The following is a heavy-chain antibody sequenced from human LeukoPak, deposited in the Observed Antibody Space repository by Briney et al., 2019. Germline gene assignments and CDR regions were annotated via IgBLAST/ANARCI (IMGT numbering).Heavy chain of an antibody. CDR1: GFTFSSYE. D-gene: IGHD3-22*01. CDR2: ISSSGSTI. Sequence: PGGSLRLSCAASGFTFSSYEMNWVRQAPGKGLEWVSYISSSGSTIYYADSVKGRFTISRDNAKNSLYLQMNSLRAEDTAVYYCARNYYDSSGWVGHIYYYYYYYMDVWGKGTTVTVSS. CDR3: ARNYYDSSGWVGHIYYYYYYYMDV. V-gene: IGHV3-48*03. J-gene: IGHJ6*03.